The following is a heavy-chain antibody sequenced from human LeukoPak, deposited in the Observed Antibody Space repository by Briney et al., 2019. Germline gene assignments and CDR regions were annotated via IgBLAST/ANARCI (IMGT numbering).Heavy chain of an antibody. CDR3: ARGPPRATIWSSCSAHSSDWYRACSNWFDP. Sequence: SETLSLTCAVYGGSFSGYYWSWIRQPPGKGLEWIGEINHSGNTNYNPSLKSRVTISVDTSKNQFSLKLSSVTAADTAVYYCARGPPRATIWSSCSAHSSDWYRACSNWFDPWGQGTLVTVSS. CDR2: INHSGNT. CDR1: GGSFSGYY. V-gene: IGHV4-34*01. J-gene: IGHJ5*02. D-gene: IGHD6-19*01.